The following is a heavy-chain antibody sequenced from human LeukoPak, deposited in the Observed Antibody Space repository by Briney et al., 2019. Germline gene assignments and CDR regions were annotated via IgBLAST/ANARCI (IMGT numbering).Heavy chain of an antibody. CDR2: ISSSSSYI. V-gene: IGHV3-21*01. CDR3: ARDRNDILTGYYYFDY. D-gene: IGHD3-9*01. J-gene: IGHJ4*02. CDR1: GFTFSSYS. Sequence: GGSLRLSCAASGFTFSSYSMNWVRQAPGKGLEWVSSISSSSSYIYYADSVKGRFTISRDNAKNSLYLQMNSLRAEDTAVYYCARDRNDILTGYYYFDYWGQGTLVTVSS.